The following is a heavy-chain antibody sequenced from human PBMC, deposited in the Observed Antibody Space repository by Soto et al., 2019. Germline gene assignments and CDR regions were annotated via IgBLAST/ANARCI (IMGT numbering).Heavy chain of an antibody. D-gene: IGHD3-9*01. Sequence: PGGSLRLSCAASGFTFSSYAMSWVRQAPGKGLEWVSAISGSGGSTYYADSVKGRFTISRDNSKNTLYLQMNSLRAEDTAVYYCAKDPLYYDILTGYSPNWFDPWGQGTLVTAPQ. V-gene: IGHV3-23*01. CDR3: AKDPLYYDILTGYSPNWFDP. J-gene: IGHJ5*02. CDR1: GFTFSSYA. CDR2: ISGSGGST.